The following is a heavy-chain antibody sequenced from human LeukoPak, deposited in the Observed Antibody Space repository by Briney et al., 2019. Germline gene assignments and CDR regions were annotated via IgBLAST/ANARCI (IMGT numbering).Heavy chain of an antibody. CDR2: FYSGSS. J-gene: IGHJ4*02. CDR1: GGSVSDYY. Sequence: SETLSLTCSVSGGSVSDYYWSWLRQSPGKGPEWIGYFYSGSSRFNPSLKSRVAISVDTSNNQFSLKLTSVTAADTAVYYCARHSYGDVYYLDFWGQGTLVTVSS. CDR3: ARHSYGDVYYLDF. V-gene: IGHV4-59*08. D-gene: IGHD4-17*01.